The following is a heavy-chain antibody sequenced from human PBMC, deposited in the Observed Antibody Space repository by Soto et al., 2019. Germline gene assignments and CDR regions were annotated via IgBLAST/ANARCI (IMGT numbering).Heavy chain of an antibody. V-gene: IGHV4-31*03. CDR2: MYHSGSP. J-gene: IGHJ5*02. Sequence: QVQLQASGPGLVKPSQTLSLICTVSGGSISTGDFSWSWIRQHPGKGLEWIGDMYHSGSPYYNPSLKSRLTISVDPSKSQCPLRLSSVTAADTAVYYCARTRRNVVGLNLEDTYFDPWGQGTLVTVSS. D-gene: IGHD2-21*01. CDR1: GGSISTGDFS. CDR3: ARTRRNVVGLNLEDTYFDP.